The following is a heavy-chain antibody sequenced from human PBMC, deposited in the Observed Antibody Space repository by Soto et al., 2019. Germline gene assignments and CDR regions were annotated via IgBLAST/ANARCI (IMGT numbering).Heavy chain of an antibody. Sequence: EVQLVESGGGLVQPGGSLRLSCAASGVTVSSNYMSWVRQAPGKGLEWVSVIYSGGSTYYAASVMGRFTISRDNTNNTMYPQINSLRDEDTAVYYWERHGYNYGGGYFDYWGQGTLVTVSS. CDR2: IYSGGST. J-gene: IGHJ4*02. D-gene: IGHD5-18*01. CDR1: GVTVSSNY. CDR3: ERHGYNYGGGYFDY. V-gene: IGHV3-66*04.